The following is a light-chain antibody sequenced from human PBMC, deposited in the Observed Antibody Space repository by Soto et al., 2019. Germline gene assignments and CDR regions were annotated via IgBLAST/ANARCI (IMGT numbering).Light chain of an antibody. CDR2: DAS. CDR3: HQYGSSPYT. V-gene: IGKV3-20*01. Sequence: EIVLTQSPGTLSLSPGDRATLSCRASQSVSSSYLAWYQQTPGQAPRLLIYDASTRATGIPDRFSGSGSGTDFSLTISSLEPGDFAVYYCHQYGSSPYTFGQGTKLEIK. J-gene: IGKJ2*01. CDR1: QSVSSSY.